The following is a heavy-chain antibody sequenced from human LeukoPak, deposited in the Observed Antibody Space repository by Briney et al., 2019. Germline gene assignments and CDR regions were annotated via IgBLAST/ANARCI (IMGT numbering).Heavy chain of an antibody. CDR3: AKDNGETGGDYPYYYYYYVDV. CDR1: GFTFSSYG. J-gene: IGHJ6*03. Sequence: GGSLRLSCAASGFTFSSYGMHWVRQAPGKGLEWVAVISYDGSNKYYADSVKGRFTISRDNSKNTLYLQMNSLRAEDTAVYYCAKDNGETGGDYPYYYYYYVDVWGKGTTVTVSS. CDR2: ISYDGSNK. D-gene: IGHD4-17*01. V-gene: IGHV3-30*18.